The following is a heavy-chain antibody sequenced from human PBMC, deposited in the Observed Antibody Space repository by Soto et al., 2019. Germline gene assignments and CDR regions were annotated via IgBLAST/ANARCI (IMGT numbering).Heavy chain of an antibody. CDR1: GYTFTSYA. CDR2: INAGNGNT. V-gene: IGHV1-3*05. Sequence: QVQLVQSGAEEKKPGASVKVSCKASGYTFTSYAMHWVRQAPGQRLEWMGWINAGNGNTKYSQKFQGRVTITRDTSASTAYMELSSLSSEDTAVYYCARQNEIGLAYFDYWGQGTLVPVSS. CDR3: ARQNEIGLAYFDY. J-gene: IGHJ4*02. D-gene: IGHD6-19*01.